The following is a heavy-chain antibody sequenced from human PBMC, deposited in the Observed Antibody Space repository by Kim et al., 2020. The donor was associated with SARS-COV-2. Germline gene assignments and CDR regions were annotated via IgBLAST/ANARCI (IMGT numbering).Heavy chain of an antibody. CDR3: ARAGAYYDSSGFDY. D-gene: IGHD3-22*01. J-gene: IGHJ4*02. Sequence: QKFQGWVTMTRDTSISTAYMELSRLRSDDTAVYYCARAGAYYDSSGFDYWGQGTLVTVSS. V-gene: IGHV1-2*04.